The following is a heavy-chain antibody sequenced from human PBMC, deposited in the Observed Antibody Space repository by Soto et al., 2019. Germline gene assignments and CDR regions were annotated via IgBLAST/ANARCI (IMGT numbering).Heavy chain of an antibody. CDR1: GYSFTSYW. Sequence: GESLKISCKGSGYSFTSYWIGWVRQMPGKGLEWMGIIYPGDSDTRYSPSFQGQVTISADKSISTAYLQWSSLKASDTAMYYCARPSGPLSIAAAGMDYFDYWGQGTLVTVSS. V-gene: IGHV5-51*01. D-gene: IGHD6-13*01. J-gene: IGHJ4*02. CDR3: ARPSGPLSIAAAGMDYFDY. CDR2: IYPGDSDT.